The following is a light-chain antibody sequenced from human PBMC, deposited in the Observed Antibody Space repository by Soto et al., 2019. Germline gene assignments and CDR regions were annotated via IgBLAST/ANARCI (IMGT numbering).Light chain of an antibody. CDR3: QQYGTSFFT. V-gene: IGKV3-20*01. CDR1: QSVPSGY. Sequence: EIVLTQSPVTLSLSPGERATISCRASQSVPSGYVAWFQQKSGQAPRLLIYGASTRATGIPERFSGSGSGTDFTLTISRLEPEDFAVYFCQQYGTSFFTFGGGTKVDIE. J-gene: IGKJ4*01. CDR2: GAS.